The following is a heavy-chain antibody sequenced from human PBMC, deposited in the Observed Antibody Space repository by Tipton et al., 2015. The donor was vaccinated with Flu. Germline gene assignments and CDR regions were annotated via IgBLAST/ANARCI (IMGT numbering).Heavy chain of an antibody. CDR1: GYSISSGYY. CDR2: VYHIGSP. D-gene: IGHD2-2*02. V-gene: IGHV4-38-2*02. CDR3: ARLFCSRTSCYNDY. Sequence: GLVKPSETLSLTCTVSGYSISSGYYWGWIRQPPGKGLEWIGSVYHIGSPYYNPSLKSRVTISVDTSKNQFSLKLSSVTATDTAVYYCARLFCSRTSCYNDYWGQGTLVTVSS. J-gene: IGHJ4*02.